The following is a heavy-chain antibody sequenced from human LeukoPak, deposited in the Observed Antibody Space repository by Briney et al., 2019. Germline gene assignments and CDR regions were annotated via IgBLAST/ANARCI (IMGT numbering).Heavy chain of an antibody. J-gene: IGHJ3*02. CDR1: GYSFTSYW. Sequence: GESLKISCKGSGYSFTSYWIGWVRQMPGKGLEWMGIIYPGDSDTRYSPSFQGQVTISADKSISTAYLQWSSLKASDTAMYYRARQQGSSWYGETAFDIWGQGAMVTVSS. V-gene: IGHV5-51*01. CDR3: ARQQGSSWYGETAFDI. D-gene: IGHD6-13*01. CDR2: IYPGDSDT.